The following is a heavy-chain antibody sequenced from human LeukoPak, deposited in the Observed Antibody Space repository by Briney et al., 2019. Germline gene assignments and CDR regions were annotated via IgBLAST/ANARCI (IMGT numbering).Heavy chain of an antibody. CDR3: ARLYDSSGYTNWLDP. Sequence: SETLSLTCTVSGGSISSYYWSWIRQPPGKGLEWIGYIYYSGSSKYNPSLKSRVTISVDTSKNQFSLKLSSVTAADTAVYYCARLYDSSGYTNWLDPWGQGTLVTVSS. J-gene: IGHJ5*02. CDR2: IYYSGSS. V-gene: IGHV4-59*01. D-gene: IGHD3-22*01. CDR1: GGSISSYY.